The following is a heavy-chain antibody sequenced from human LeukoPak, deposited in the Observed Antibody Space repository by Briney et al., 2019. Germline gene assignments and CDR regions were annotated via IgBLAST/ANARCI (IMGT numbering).Heavy chain of an antibody. CDR1: GVSISNYF. CDR2: FYASGTT. D-gene: IGHD2-21*01. CDR3: ARTHCGGGSCDTFDP. V-gene: IGHV4-4*07. J-gene: IGHJ5*02. Sequence: PSATLSLTCNVFGVSISNYFWSWLRQPAGKGLEWIGRFYASGTTYYNPSLRSRVTLSMDTSKNHFSLKLTSVTAADTAVYYCARTHCGGGSCDTFDPWGQGTLVTVPS.